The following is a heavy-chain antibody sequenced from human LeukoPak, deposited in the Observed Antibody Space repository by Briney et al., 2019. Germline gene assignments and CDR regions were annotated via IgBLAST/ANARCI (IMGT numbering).Heavy chain of an antibody. CDR1: GYTFTDYF. D-gene: IGHD5-12*01. CDR2: INPNSGGT. CDR3: ARGRFSGYGAD. J-gene: IGHJ4*02. V-gene: IGHV1-2*02. Sequence: ASVKVSCKASGYTFTDYFMHWVRQAPGQGLEWMGWINPNSGGTNFAQKFQGRVTMTRDTSISTAYMELSSLTSDDTAVCYCARGRFSGYGADWGQGTLVTVSS.